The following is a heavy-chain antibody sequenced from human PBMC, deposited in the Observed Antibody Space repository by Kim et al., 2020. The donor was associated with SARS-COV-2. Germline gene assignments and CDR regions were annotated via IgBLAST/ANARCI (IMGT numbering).Heavy chain of an antibody. CDR2: ISAYNGNT. Sequence: ASVKVSCKASGYTFTSYGISWVRQAPGQGLEWMGWISAYNGNTNYAQKLQGRVTMTTDTSTSTAYMELRSLRSDDTAVYYCARDSQPYYDFWSGSRNFDYWGQGTLVTVSS. CDR3: ARDSQPYYDFWSGSRNFDY. D-gene: IGHD3-3*01. J-gene: IGHJ4*02. V-gene: IGHV1-18*01. CDR1: GYTFTSYG.